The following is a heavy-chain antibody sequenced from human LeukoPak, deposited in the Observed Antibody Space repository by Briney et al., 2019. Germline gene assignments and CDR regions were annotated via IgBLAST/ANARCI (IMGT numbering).Heavy chain of an antibody. CDR2: IYYSGST. Sequence: SETLSLTCTVSGGSISSYYWSWIRQPPGKGLEWIGYIYYSGSTNYNPSLKSRVTISVDTSKNQLSLKLSSVTAADTAVYYCARVEYSSSSFDYWGQGTLVTVSS. CDR1: GGSISSYY. V-gene: IGHV4-59*01. J-gene: IGHJ4*02. D-gene: IGHD6-6*01. CDR3: ARVEYSSSSFDY.